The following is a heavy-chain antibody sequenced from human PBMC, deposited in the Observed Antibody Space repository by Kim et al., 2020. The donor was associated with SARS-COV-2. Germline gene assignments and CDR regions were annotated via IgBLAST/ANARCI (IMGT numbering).Heavy chain of an antibody. CDR3: ARGLKLYYYGSGSYYFHWFDP. D-gene: IGHD3-10*01. CDR1: GYTFTSYD. Sequence: ASVKVSCKASGYTFTSYDINWVRQATGQGLEWMGWMNPNSGNTGYAQKFQGRVTMTRNTSISTAYMELSSLRSEDTAVYYCARGLKLYYYGSGSYYFHWFDPWGQGPLVTVSS. J-gene: IGHJ5*02. CDR2: MNPNSGNT. V-gene: IGHV1-8*01.